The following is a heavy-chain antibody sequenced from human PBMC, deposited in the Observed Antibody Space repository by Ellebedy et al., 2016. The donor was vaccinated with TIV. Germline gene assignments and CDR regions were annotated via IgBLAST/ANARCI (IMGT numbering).Heavy chain of an antibody. Sequence: GESLKISXKGSGYSFTSYWIGWVRQTPGKGLEWMGIIYPGDSDTRYSPSFQGQVTISADKSISTAYLQWSSLKASDTAMYYCARATSYYYDSSGYHFDYWGQGTLVTVSS. CDR3: ARATSYYYDSSGYHFDY. D-gene: IGHD3-22*01. CDR1: GYSFTSYW. V-gene: IGHV5-51*01. J-gene: IGHJ4*02. CDR2: IYPGDSDT.